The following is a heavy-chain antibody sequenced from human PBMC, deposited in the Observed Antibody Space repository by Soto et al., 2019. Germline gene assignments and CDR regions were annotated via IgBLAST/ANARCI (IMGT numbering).Heavy chain of an antibody. J-gene: IGHJ3*02. Sequence: GGSLRLSCAASGFTFDDYAMHWVRQAPGKGLEWVSGISWNSGSIGYADSVKGRFTISRDNAKNSLYLQMNSLRAEDTALYYCAFREVVPTNHDAFDIWGQATIVTVSS. CDR1: GFTFDDYA. V-gene: IGHV3-9*01. CDR3: AFREVVPTNHDAFDI. CDR2: ISWNSGSI. D-gene: IGHD2-15*01.